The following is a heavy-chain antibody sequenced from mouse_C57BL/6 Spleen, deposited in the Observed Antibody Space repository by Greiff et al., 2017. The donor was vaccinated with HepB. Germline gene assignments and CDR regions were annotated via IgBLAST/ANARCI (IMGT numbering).Heavy chain of an antibody. Sequence: EVMLVESGGGLVKPGGSLKLSCAASGFTFSDYGMHWVRQAPEKGLEWVAYISSGSSTIYYADTVKGRFTISRDNAKNTLFLQMTSPRSEDTAMYYCARHYDYDGGYFDYWGQGTTLTVSS. V-gene: IGHV5-17*01. CDR3: ARHYDYDGGYFDY. D-gene: IGHD2-4*01. CDR2: ISSGSSTI. J-gene: IGHJ2*01. CDR1: GFTFSDYG.